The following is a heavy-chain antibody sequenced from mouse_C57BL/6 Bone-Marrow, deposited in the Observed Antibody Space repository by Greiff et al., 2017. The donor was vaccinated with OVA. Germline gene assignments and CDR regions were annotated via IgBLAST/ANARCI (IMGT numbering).Heavy chain of an antibody. D-gene: IGHD2-4*01. J-gene: IGHJ4*01. CDR1: GYTFTSYW. CDR2: IYPGSGST. V-gene: IGHV1-55*01. CDR3: AMGDYPSYYAMDY. Sequence: VQLQQSGAELVKPGASVKMSCKASGYTFTSYWITWVKQRPGQGLEWIGDIYPGSGSTNYNEKFKSKATLTVDTSSSTAYMQLSSLTSEDSAVYYCAMGDYPSYYAMDYWGQGTSVTVSS.